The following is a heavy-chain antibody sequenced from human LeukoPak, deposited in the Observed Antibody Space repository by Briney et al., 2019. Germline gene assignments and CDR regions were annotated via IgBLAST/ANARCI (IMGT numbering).Heavy chain of an antibody. CDR1: GFTFSSYW. V-gene: IGHV3-7*01. J-gene: IGHJ4*02. D-gene: IGHD1-26*01. Sequence: PGGSLRLSCAASGFTFSSYWMSWVRQAPGKGLEWVANIKQDGSEKYYVDSVKGRFTISRDNAKNSLYLQMNSLRAEDTAVHYCARDPSKVGATTFDYWGQGTLVTVSS. CDR3: ARDPSKVGATTFDY. CDR2: IKQDGSEK.